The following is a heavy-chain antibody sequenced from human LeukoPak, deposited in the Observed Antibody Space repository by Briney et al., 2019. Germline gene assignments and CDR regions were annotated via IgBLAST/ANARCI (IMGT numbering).Heavy chain of an antibody. J-gene: IGHJ6*04. D-gene: IGHD6-13*01. V-gene: IGHV3-11*06. CDR3: ARDKESSGWYLTPYYYGMNV. Sequence: PGGSLRLSCAASGFTFSDYYMTWIRQAPGEGLEWISYIGSSSTYTHYADSVKGRFTISRDNVKNSLYLQMNSLRAEDKAVYYCARDKESSGWYLTPYYYGMNVWGKGTTVTVSS. CDR2: IGSSSTYT. CDR1: GFTFSDYY.